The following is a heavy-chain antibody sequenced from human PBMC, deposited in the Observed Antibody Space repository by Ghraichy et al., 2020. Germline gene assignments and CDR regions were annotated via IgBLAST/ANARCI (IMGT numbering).Heavy chain of an antibody. D-gene: IGHD2-15*01. CDR1: GGSISHSIYY. J-gene: IGHJ5*02. Sequence: SETLSLTCTVSGGSISHSIYYWGWIRQPPGKGLEWIGSIFSSGNTYFNPSLKSRVTISVDTSENQFSLRLSSVTAAVTAVYYCATLCHPPVGGGSCGWIAPWGQGTLVTVSS. V-gene: IGHV4-39*01. CDR2: IFSSGNT. CDR3: ATLCHPPVGGGSCGWIAP.